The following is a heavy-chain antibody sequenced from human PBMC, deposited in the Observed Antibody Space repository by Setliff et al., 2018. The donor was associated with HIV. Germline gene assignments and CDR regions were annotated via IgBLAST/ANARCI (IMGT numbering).Heavy chain of an antibody. CDR3: ARGEPSILVEPAAFFDY. J-gene: IGHJ4*02. D-gene: IGHD2-2*01. CDR1: GFTFSSYS. CDR2: ISSSSSYT. Sequence: PGGSLRLSCAASGFTFSSYSMNWVRQAPGKGLEWVSYISSSSSYTHYADSVKGRFTISRDNAKNSLSLQMNSLRVEDTAVYYCARGEPSILVEPAAFFDYWGQGTLVTVSS. V-gene: IGHV3-21*01.